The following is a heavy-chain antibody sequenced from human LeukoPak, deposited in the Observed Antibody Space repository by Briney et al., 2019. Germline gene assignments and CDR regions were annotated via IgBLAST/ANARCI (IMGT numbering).Heavy chain of an antibody. D-gene: IGHD2-2*01. V-gene: IGHV3-30*02. CDR2: IRYDGSKK. CDR3: ARAPTVLVGYCSSSSCQADY. Sequence: GGSLRLSCAVSGLTFSSYGMHWVRQAPGKGLEWVAFIRYDGSKKYYADSVKGRVTISRDNSKNTLYLQMNSLRVEDTAVYYCARAPTVLVGYCSSSSCQADYWGQGTLVTVSS. J-gene: IGHJ4*02. CDR1: GLTFSSYG.